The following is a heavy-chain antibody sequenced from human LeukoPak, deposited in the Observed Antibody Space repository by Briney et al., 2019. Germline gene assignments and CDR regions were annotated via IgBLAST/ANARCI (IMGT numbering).Heavy chain of an antibody. CDR1: GSSISSYY. CDR3: ARRRSLED. CDR2: IYYSGST. Sequence: SETLSLTCTVSGSSISSYYWSWIRQPPGKGLEWIGFIYYSGSTNYNPSLKSRVTISVDTSKNQFSLKVSSVTAADTAVYYCARRRSLEDWGQGTLVTVSS. V-gene: IGHV4-59*01. J-gene: IGHJ4*02.